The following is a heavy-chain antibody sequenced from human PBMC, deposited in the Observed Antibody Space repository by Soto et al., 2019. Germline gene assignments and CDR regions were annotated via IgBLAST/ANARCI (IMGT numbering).Heavy chain of an antibody. CDR3: ATIKLGSNRLDY. CDR1: GGSISSGDYY. D-gene: IGHD3-10*01. J-gene: IGHJ4*02. CDR2: IYYSGST. V-gene: IGHV4-30-4*01. Sequence: SETLSLTCTVSGGSISSGDYYWSWIRQPPGKGLEWIGYIYYSGSTYYNTSLKSRVNISVDTSKNQFSLKLSSVTAADTAVYYCATIKLGSNRLDYWGQGTLVTVSS.